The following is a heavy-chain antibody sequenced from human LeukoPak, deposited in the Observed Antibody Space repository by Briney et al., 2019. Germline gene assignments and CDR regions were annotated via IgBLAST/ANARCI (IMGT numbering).Heavy chain of an antibody. CDR3: ARGVDTEALDY. J-gene: IGHJ4*02. CDR2: IHYSGST. V-gene: IGHV4-59*01. Sequence: KPSETLSLTCTVSGGSISSYYWSWIRQPPGKGLEWIGYIHYSGSTKCNPSLKSRVTISVDTSKNQFSLKLRSVTAADTAVYYCARGVDTEALDYWGQGTLVTVSS. D-gene: IGHD5-18*01. CDR1: GGSISSYY.